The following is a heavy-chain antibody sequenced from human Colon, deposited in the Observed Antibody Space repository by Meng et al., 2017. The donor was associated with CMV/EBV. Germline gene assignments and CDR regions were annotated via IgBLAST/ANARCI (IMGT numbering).Heavy chain of an antibody. CDR1: GFTFSSYW. Sequence: GRSLRLSCAASGFTFSSYWMHWVRQAPGKGLVWVSRINSDGSSTSYADSVKGRFTISRDNAKNTLYLQMNSLRAEDTAVYYCARTYYYGSGSYFYYYYGMDVWGQGTTVTVSS. CDR2: INSDGSST. CDR3: ARTYYYGSGSYFYYYYGMDV. J-gene: IGHJ6*02. V-gene: IGHV3-74*01. D-gene: IGHD3-10*01.